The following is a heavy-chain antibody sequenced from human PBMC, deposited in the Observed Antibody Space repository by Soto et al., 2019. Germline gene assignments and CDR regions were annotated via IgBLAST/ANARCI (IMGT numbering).Heavy chain of an antibody. J-gene: IGHJ5*02. CDR3: AKETSGSYYNWFDP. V-gene: IGHV3-30*18. CDR1: GFTFSSYG. CDR2: ISYDGSNK. Sequence: GGSLRLSCAASGFTFSSYGMHWVRQAPGKGLEWVAVISYDGSNKYYADSVKGRFTISRDNSKNTLYLQMNSLRAEDTAVYYCAKETSGSYYNWFDPWGQGTLVTVSS. D-gene: IGHD1-26*01.